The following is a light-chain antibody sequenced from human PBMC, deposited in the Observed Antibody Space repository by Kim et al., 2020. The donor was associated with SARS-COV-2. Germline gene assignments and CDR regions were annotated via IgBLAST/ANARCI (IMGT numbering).Light chain of an antibody. CDR1: SSDVGAYKY. CDR2: DVS. V-gene: IGLV2-14*04. CDR3: SSYARSSSYV. J-gene: IGLJ1*01. Sequence: GQSITISCTGTSSDVGAYKYVSWYQQHPGKAPELMIFDVSERPSGISNRFSGSKSCNTASLTISGLQAEDEADYYCSSYARSSSYVFGTGTKVTVL.